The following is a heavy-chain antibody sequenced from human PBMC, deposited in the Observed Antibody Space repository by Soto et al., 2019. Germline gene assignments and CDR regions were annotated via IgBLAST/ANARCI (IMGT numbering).Heavy chain of an antibody. J-gene: IGHJ5*02. Sequence: QVQLQESGPGLVQPAGTLSLTCTVSGGSVTSRNWWIWVRQPPGKGLEWIGAIHHSGTTDYHPSLKSRATISVDKSKNHFSLRLTSVTAADTALYYCARQELELDWFDPWGQGTLVSVSS. CDR1: GGSVTSRNW. CDR3: ARQELELDWFDP. V-gene: IGHV4-4*02. D-gene: IGHD1-7*01. CDR2: IHHSGTT.